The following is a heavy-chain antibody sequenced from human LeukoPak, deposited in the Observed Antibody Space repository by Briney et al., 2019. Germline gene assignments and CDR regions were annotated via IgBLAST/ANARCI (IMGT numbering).Heavy chain of an antibody. J-gene: IGHJ2*01. CDR3: ARATIAGAGGDFDL. D-gene: IGHD6-13*01. CDR1: GASISKTNW. V-gene: IGHV4-4*02. Sequence: SETLSLTCAVSGASISKTNWWSWVRQPPGKGLEWIGEIYHSGKTNYNPSLKSRVTISVDKSKNQIFLNLSSVTAADTAVYYCARATIAGAGGDFDLWGRGTLVTVSS. CDR2: IYHSGKT.